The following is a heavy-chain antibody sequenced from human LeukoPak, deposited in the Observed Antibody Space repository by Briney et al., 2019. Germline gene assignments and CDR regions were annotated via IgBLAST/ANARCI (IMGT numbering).Heavy chain of an antibody. CDR1: GGSISSSSYS. CDR2: IYYSGRT. D-gene: IGHD6-6*01. V-gene: IGHV4-39*01. Sequence: SETLSLTCIVSGGSISSSSYSWGWIRQPPGKGLEWIGSIYYSGRTYSNPSLKSRVTISVDSSKNHFSLKLTSVTAADTAVYYCARHGGGAARGLDYWGQGTLVTVSS. J-gene: IGHJ4*02. CDR3: ARHGGGAARGLDY.